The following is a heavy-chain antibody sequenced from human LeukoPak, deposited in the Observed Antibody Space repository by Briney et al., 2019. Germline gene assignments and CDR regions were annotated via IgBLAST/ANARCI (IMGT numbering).Heavy chain of an antibody. V-gene: IGHV1-18*01. CDR1: GYTFTSYG. J-gene: IGHJ4*02. CDR2: ISAYNGNT. Sequence: GASVKVSCKASGYTFTSYGISWVRQAPGQGLEWMGWISAYNGNTNYAQKLQGRVTMTTDTSTSTAYMELSSLRSEGTAVYYCARGQSFLEWLLRHYYFDYWGQGTLVTVSS. CDR3: ARGQSFLEWLLRHYYFDY. D-gene: IGHD3-3*02.